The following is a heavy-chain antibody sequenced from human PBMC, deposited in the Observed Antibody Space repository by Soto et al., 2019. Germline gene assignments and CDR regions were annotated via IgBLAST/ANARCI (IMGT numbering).Heavy chain of an antibody. CDR3: ARDSLGLFGELLEPIDY. CDR2: ISSSSSYI. J-gene: IGHJ4*02. Sequence: GGSLRLSCAASGFTFSSYSMNWVRQAPGKGLEWVSSISSSSSYIYYADSVKGRFTISRDNAKNSLYLQMNSLRAEDTAVYYCARDSLGLFGELLEPIDYWGQGTLVTVSS. D-gene: IGHD3-10*02. V-gene: IGHV3-21*01. CDR1: GFTFSSYS.